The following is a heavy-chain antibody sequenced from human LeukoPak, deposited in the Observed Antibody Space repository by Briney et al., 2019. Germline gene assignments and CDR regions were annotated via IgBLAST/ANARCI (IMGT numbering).Heavy chain of an antibody. CDR3: AKDRDIAVAGTDLYYFDY. V-gene: IGHV3-23*01. CDR1: GFTFNSYA. CDR2: ISGSGGDT. J-gene: IGHJ4*02. Sequence: GGSLRLSCAASGFTFNSYAMSWVRQAPGKGLEWVSAISGSGGDTYYADSVKGRFTISRDNSKNTLYLQMNSLRAEDTAVYYCAKDRDIAVAGTDLYYFDYWGQGTLVTVSS. D-gene: IGHD6-19*01.